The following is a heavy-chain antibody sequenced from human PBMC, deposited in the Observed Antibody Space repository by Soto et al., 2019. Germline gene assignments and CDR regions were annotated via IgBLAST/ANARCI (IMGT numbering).Heavy chain of an antibody. CDR1: GYTFTGYY. D-gene: IGHD6-19*01. CDR2: INPNSGGT. V-gene: IGHV1-2*02. J-gene: IGHJ4*02. CDR3: ARDIGSGTKYYFDY. Sequence: QVQLVQSGAEVKKPGASVKVSCKASGYTFTGYYMHWVRQAPGQGLEWMGWINPNSGGTKYAKKFQGGVTMTRDTSISTAYMELRRLRSDDTAVYFCARDIGSGTKYYFDYWGQGTLVTVSS.